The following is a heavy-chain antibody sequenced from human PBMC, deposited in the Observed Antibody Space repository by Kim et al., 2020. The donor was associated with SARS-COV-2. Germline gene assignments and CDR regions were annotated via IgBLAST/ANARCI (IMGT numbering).Heavy chain of an antibody. CDR2: INPSGGST. J-gene: IGHJ4*02. D-gene: IGHD6-19*01. V-gene: IGHV1-46*01. CDR3: SRLNSLSGGDY. Sequence: ASVKVSCKASGYTFTSYYMHWVRQAPGQGLEWMGIINPSGGSTSYAQKFQGRVTMTRDTSTSSVYMELSSLISEDTAVYYCSRLNSLSGGDYWGQGTLVTVSS. CDR1: GYTFTSYY.